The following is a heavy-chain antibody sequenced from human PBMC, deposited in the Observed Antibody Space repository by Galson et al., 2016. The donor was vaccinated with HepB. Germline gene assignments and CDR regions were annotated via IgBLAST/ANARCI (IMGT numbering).Heavy chain of an antibody. CDR1: GGSISSTNYY. CDR2: IYYSGIT. J-gene: IGHJ3*02. V-gene: IGHV4-39*01. D-gene: IGHD2-15*01. Sequence: ETLSLTCTVSGGSISSTNYYWGWIRQPPGKGLEWIGSIYYSGITYYNPSLKSRVTVSVDTSKNQFSLKLSSVTAADTTIYYCARHYLQVSHCSGGSCYRGNAFDIWGQGTMVTVSS. CDR3: ARHYLQVSHCSGGSCYRGNAFDI.